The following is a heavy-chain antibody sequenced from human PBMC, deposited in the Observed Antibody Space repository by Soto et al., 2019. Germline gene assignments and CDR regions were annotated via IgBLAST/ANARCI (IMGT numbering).Heavy chain of an antibody. D-gene: IGHD3-22*01. V-gene: IGHV4-34*01. J-gene: IGHJ4*02. Sequence: SETLSLTCAVYGGSFSGYYWSWIRQPPGKGLEWIGEINHSGSTNYNPSLKSRVTISVDTSKNQFSLKLSSVTAADTAVYYCANHYYDSSGYYMVIWGQGTLVTVSS. CDR1: GGSFSGYY. CDR3: ANHYYDSSGYYMVI. CDR2: INHSGST.